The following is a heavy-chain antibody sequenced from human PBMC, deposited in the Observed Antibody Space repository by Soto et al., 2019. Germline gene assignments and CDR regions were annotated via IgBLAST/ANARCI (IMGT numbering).Heavy chain of an antibody. V-gene: IGHV4-59*01. Sequence: PSETLSLTCVVSGDSISNYYWRWICQPPGKGLEWIGYIYYSGSTNYNPSLKSRVTISVDTSKNQLSLKVSSVTAADTAVYYCARHYCSGGSCYLDYYYYMDVWGKGTTVTVSS. CDR3: ARHYCSGGSCYLDYYYYMDV. CDR1: GDSISNYY. J-gene: IGHJ6*03. CDR2: IYYSGST. D-gene: IGHD2-15*01.